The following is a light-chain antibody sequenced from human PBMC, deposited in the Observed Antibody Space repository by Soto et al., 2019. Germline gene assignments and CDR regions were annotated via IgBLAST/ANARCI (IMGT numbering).Light chain of an antibody. J-gene: IGLJ2*01. V-gene: IGLV2-23*02. CDR1: SSDVGSSNF. Sequence: QSALTQPASVSGSPGQSITISCTGSSSDVGSSNFVSWYQQHPGKAPQFMFYEVNKRPPGISDRFSGSKSGNTASLTISGLQAEDEADYYCCSYAGTTSFVFGGGTKVTVL. CDR3: CSYAGTTSFV. CDR2: EVN.